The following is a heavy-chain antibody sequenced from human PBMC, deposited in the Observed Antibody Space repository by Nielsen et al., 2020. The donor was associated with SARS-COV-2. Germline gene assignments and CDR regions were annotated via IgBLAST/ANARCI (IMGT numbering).Heavy chain of an antibody. CDR2: ISSSSGAI. V-gene: IGHV3-48*04. CDR3: AVHSSGWPVGWFDP. D-gene: IGHD6-19*01. J-gene: IGHJ5*02. Sequence: GESLKISCAASGFTFDDYAMHWVRQAPGKGLEWVSFISSSSGAIYYADSVKGRFTISRDNAKNSLYLQMNSLRAEDTAVYYCAVHSSGWPVGWFDPWGQGTLVTVSS. CDR1: GFTFDDYA.